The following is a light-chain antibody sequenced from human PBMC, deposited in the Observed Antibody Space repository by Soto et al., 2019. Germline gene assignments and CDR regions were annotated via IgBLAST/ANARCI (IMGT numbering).Light chain of an antibody. CDR3: QQYNNWPLWIP. J-gene: IGKJ5*01. CDR1: QSVSSN. V-gene: IGKV3-15*01. CDR2: GAS. Sequence: VMTKAPSTRSVSPGEKATLSCRASQSVSSNLAWYQQKPGQAPRLLIYGASTRATGIPARFSGSGSGTEFTLTISSLQSEDFAVYYCQQYNNWPLWIPFGQGTRPAIK.